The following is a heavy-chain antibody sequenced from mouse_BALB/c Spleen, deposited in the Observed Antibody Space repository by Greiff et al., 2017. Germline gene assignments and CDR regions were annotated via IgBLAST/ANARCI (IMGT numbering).Heavy chain of an antibody. CDR3: ARQSPGWYFDV. V-gene: IGHV5-9-3*01. J-gene: IGHJ1*01. CDR1: GFTFSSYA. CDR2: ISSGGSYT. Sequence: EVKLQESGGGLVKPGGSLKLSCAASGFTFSSYAMSWVRQTPEKRLEWVATISSGGSYTYYPDSVKGRFTISRDNAKNTLYLQMSSLRSEDTAMYYCARQSPGWYFDVWGAGTTVTVSS.